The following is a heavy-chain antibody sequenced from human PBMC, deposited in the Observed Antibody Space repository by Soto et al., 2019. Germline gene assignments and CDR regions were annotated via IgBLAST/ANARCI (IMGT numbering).Heavy chain of an antibody. J-gene: IGHJ4*02. D-gene: IGHD4-17*01. CDR3: AKDGRGDYLGNYYFDY. CDR1: GFTFSSYA. CDR2: ISGSGGST. Sequence: GGSLRLSCAASGFTFSSYAMSWVRQAPGKGLEWVSAISGSGGSTYYADSVKGRFTISRDNSKNTLYLQMNSPRAEDTAVYYCAKDGRGDYLGNYYFDYWGQGTLVTVSS. V-gene: IGHV3-23*01.